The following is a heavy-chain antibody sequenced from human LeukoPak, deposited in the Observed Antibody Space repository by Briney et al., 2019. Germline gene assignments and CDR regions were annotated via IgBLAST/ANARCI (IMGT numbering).Heavy chain of an antibody. CDR2: IYYSGST. J-gene: IGHJ4*02. V-gene: IGHV4-59*01. D-gene: IGHD2-15*01. Sequence: SETLSLTCTVSGGSISSYYWSWIRQPPGKGLEWIGYIYYSGSTNYNPSPKSRVTISVDTSKNQFSLKLSTVTAADTAVYYCARDYCNGGSCYSYFDYWGQGTLVTVSS. CDR1: GGSISSYY. CDR3: ARDYCNGGSCYSYFDY.